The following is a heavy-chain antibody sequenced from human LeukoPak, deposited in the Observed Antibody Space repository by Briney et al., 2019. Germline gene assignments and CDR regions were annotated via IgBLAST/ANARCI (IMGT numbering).Heavy chain of an antibody. CDR2: ISGSGGST. CDR1: GFTFSSYA. V-gene: IGHV3-23*01. J-gene: IGHJ4*02. Sequence: GGSLRLSCAASGFTFSSYAMSWVRQAXXXXLEWVSAISGSGGSTYYADSVKGRFTISRDNSKNTLYLQMNSLRAEDTAVYYCAKDLSPSRGWGQGTLVTVSS. CDR3: AKDLSPSRG.